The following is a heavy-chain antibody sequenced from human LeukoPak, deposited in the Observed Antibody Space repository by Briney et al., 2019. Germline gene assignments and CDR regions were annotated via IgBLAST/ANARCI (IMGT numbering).Heavy chain of an antibody. CDR3: ASTKPRLYYYYMDV. V-gene: IGHV1-69*05. Sequence: EASVKVSCKASGGTFSSYAISWVRQAPGQGLEWMGGIIPIFGTANYAQKFQGRVTITTDESTSTAYMELSSLRSEDTAVYYCASTKPRLYYYYMDVWGKGTRSPSP. J-gene: IGHJ6*03. CDR2: IIPIFGTA. CDR1: GGTFSSYA.